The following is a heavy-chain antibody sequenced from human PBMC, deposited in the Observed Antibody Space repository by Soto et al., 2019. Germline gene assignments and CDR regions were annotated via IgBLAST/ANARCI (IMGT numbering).Heavy chain of an antibody. CDR1: GGTFSSYA. Sequence: SVKVFCKASGGTFSSYAISWVRQAPGQGLEWMGGIIPIFGTANYAQKFQGRVTITADESTSTAYMELSSLRSEDTAVYYCARDGGYCSSTSCSLYYYYGMDVWGQGTTVTVSS. J-gene: IGHJ6*02. D-gene: IGHD2-2*01. CDR3: ARDGGYCSSTSCSLYYYYGMDV. CDR2: IIPIFGTA. V-gene: IGHV1-69*13.